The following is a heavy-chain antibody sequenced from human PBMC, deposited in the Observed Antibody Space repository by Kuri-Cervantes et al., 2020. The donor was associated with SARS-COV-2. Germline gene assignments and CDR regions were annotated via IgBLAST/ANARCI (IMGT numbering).Heavy chain of an antibody. Sequence: SETLSLTCTVSGGSISSYYWSWIRQPPGKGLEWIGYIYYSGSTNYNPSLKSRVTISVDTPKNQFSLKLSSVTAADTAVYYCASVPEGFDAFDIWGQGTMVTVSS. CDR2: IYYSGST. J-gene: IGHJ3*02. V-gene: IGHV4-59*12. CDR1: GGSISSYY. CDR3: ASVPEGFDAFDI.